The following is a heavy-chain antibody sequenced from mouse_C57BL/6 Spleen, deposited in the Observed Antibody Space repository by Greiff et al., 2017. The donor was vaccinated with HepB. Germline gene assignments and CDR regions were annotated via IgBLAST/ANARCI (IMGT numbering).Heavy chain of an antibody. J-gene: IGHJ4*01. CDR3: AEGLRQDYAMDY. Sequence: QVQLKQSGPELVKPGASVKISCKASGYSFTSYYIHWVKQRPGQGLEWIGWIYTGSGNTKYNEKFKGKATLTADTSSSTAYMQLSSLTSEDSAVYYCAEGLRQDYAMDYWGQGTSVTVSS. D-gene: IGHD2-4*01. CDR1: GYSFTSYY. CDR2: IYTGSGNT. V-gene: IGHV1-66*01.